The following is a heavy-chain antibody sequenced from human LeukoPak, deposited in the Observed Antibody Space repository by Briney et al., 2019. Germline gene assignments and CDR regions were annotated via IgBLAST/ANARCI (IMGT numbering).Heavy chain of an antibody. CDR3: ARDLYYYDSSGYYGEDYFDY. J-gene: IGHJ4*02. D-gene: IGHD3-22*01. V-gene: IGHV4-4*08. CDR1: GGSFSGYY. CDR2: IYTSGST. Sequence: SETLSLTCAVYGGSFSGYYWSWIRQPPGKGLEWIGRIYTSGSTNYNPSLKSRVTISVDTSKNQFSLKLSSVTAADTAVYYCARDLYYYDSSGYYGEDYFDYWGQGTLVTVSS.